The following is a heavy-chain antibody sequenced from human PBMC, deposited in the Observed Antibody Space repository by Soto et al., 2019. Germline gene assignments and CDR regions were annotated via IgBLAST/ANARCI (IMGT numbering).Heavy chain of an antibody. CDR1: GGSFSGYY. D-gene: IGHD3-22*01. J-gene: IGHJ4*02. CDR3: ARGDLRNYYDSSGPYYYFDY. CDR2: INHSGST. V-gene: IGHV4-34*01. Sequence: SETLSLTCAVYGGSFSGYYWSWIRQPPGKGLEWIGEINHSGSTNYNPSLKSRVTISVDTSKNQFSLKLSSVTAADTAVYYCARGDLRNYYDSSGPYYYFDYWGQGTLVTVSS.